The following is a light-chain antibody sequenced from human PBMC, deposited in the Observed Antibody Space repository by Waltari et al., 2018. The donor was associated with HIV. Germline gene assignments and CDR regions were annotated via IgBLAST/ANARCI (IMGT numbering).Light chain of an antibody. Sequence: SYELTQPPSVSVSPGQTATISCSGDQLGEKYVCWYQQRPGQSPVLVIYQDSKRPSGIPGRFSGSNSGNTATLTISGTQAMDEAYYFCQAWDSSTYVFGPGTKVTVL. CDR2: QDS. J-gene: IGLJ1*01. V-gene: IGLV3-1*01. CDR1: QLGEKY. CDR3: QAWDSSTYV.